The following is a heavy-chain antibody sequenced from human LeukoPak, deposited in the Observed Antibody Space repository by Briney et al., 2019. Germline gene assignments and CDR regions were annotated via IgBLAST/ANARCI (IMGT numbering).Heavy chain of an antibody. J-gene: IGHJ5*02. D-gene: IGHD3-10*01. CDR1: GFSFNKNW. CDR3: LQYDSGAT. CDR2: IKKDGSEK. Sequence: GGSLRLSCAASGFSFNKNWMTWVRQAPWKGLEWVATIKKDGSEKYYVDPVKGRFIVSRDNAKNSLYLQMNSLRVEDTAIYYCLQYDSGATWGQGTLVTVSP. V-gene: IGHV3-7*02.